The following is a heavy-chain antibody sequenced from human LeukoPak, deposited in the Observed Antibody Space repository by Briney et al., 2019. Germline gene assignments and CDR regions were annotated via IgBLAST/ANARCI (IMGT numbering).Heavy chain of an antibody. Sequence: PGGSLRLSCAASGFTFSSYWMSWVRQAPGKGLEWVANIKQDGSEKYCVDSVKGRFTISRDNAKNSLYLQMNSLRAEDTAVYYCAKHLFPDRYTVLEERKDSWGQGTLVTVSS. CDR3: AKHLFPDRYTVLEERKDS. CDR1: GFTFSSYW. J-gene: IGHJ4*02. CDR2: IKQDGSEK. D-gene: IGHD1-1*01. V-gene: IGHV3-7*01.